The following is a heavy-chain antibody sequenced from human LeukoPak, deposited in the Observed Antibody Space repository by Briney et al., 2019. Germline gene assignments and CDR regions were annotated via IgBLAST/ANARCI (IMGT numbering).Heavy chain of an antibody. CDR3: ARDGPMVRGLFDY. CDR1: GYTFTSCG. CDR2: ISAYNGNT. J-gene: IGHJ4*02. V-gene: IGHV1-18*01. D-gene: IGHD3-10*01. Sequence: ASVKVSCKASGYTFTSCGISWVRQAPGQGLEWMGWISAYNGNTNYAQKLQGRVTMTTDTSTSTDYMELRSLRSDGTAVYYCARDGPMVRGLFDYWGQGTLVTVSS.